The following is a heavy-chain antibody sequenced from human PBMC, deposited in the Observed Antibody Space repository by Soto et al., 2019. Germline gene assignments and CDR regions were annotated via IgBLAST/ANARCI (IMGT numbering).Heavy chain of an antibody. V-gene: IGHV4-34*01. CDR3: ARGEGHLRYYYYYYGMDV. CDR2: INHSGST. CDR1: GGSFSGYY. J-gene: IGHJ6*02. Sequence: PSETLSLTCAVYGGSFSGYYWSWIRQPPGKGLEWIGEINHSGSTNYNPSLKSRVTISVDTSKNQFSLKLSSVTAADTAVYYCARGEGHLRYYYYYYGMDVWGQGTTVTVSS.